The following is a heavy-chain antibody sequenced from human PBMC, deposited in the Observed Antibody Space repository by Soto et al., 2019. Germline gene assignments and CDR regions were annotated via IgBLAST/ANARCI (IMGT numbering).Heavy chain of an antibody. CDR1: GYNFVNYG. CDR2: ISAYNGNT. J-gene: IGHJ4*02. CDR3: ARDGGTVAALPGGF. V-gene: IGHV1-18*01. D-gene: IGHD3-16*01. Sequence: QVQLVQSGTEVRKPGASVKVSYKASGYNFVNYGITWVRQAPGQGLERMGWISAYNGNTDYEQKFQGRITMTTDTSTSTAYLELRSLRSDDTAVYYCARDGGTVAALPGGFWGQGTLVSVSS.